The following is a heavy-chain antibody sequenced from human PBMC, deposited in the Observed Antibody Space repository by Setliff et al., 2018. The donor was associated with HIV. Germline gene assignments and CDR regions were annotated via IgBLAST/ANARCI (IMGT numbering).Heavy chain of an antibody. Sequence: LSLTCAVYGGSFSDYYWSWIRQPPGKGLEWIGEINHSGSTNYNPSLKSRVTISVDTSKNQFSLKLSSVTAADTAVYYCARCPSLYGSGSYYNGYYFDYWGQGTLVTVSS. CDR1: GGSFSDYY. D-gene: IGHD3-10*01. V-gene: IGHV4-34*09. CDR3: ARCPSLYGSGSYYNGYYFDY. J-gene: IGHJ4*02. CDR2: INHSGST.